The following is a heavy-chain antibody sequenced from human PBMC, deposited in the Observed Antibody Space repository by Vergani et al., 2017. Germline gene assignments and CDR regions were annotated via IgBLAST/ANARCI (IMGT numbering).Heavy chain of an antibody. D-gene: IGHD3-10*01. J-gene: IGHJ4*02. Sequence: VQLVQSGAAVKKPGSSVKVSCKASGGTFSSYAISWVRQAPGQGLEWMGRIILILGIANSAQKFPGIVTITADKSTSTAEMELSSLRCEDTAVYDCASAASMVRGCIVYWGQGTLVTVSS. V-gene: IGHV1-69*04. CDR3: ASAASMVRGCIVY. CDR1: GGTFSSYA. CDR2: IILILGIA.